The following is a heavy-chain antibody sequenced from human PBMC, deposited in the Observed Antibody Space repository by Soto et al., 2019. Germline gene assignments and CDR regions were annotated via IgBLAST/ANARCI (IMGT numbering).Heavy chain of an antibody. J-gene: IGHJ6*03. CDR2: IYYSGST. CDR1: FGSISSGGYY. V-gene: IGHV4-31*03. D-gene: IGHD2-15*01. CDR3: ARLYCSGGSCYRGYYYYYMDV. Sequence: QVPLQESGPGLVKPSQTLSLTCTVSFGSISSGGYYWSWIRQHPGKGLEWIGYIYYSGSTYYNPSLKSRVTISVDTSKNQFSLKLSSVTASDTAVYYCARLYCSGGSCYRGYYYYYMDVWGKVTTVTVSS.